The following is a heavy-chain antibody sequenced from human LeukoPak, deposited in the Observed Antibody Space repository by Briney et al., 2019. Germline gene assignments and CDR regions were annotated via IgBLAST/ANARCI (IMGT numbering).Heavy chain of an antibody. CDR2: INPNSGGT. CDR1: GYTFTGYY. D-gene: IGHD3-3*01. J-gene: IGHJ5*02. V-gene: IGHV1-2*02. CDR3: ARDFERITIFGVVTNNWFDP. Sequence: AASVKVSCKASGYTFTGYYMHWVRQAPGQGLEWMGWINPNSGGTNYAQKFQGRVTMTRDTSISTAYRELSRLRFDDTAVYYCARDFERITIFGVVTNNWFDPWGQGTLVTVSS.